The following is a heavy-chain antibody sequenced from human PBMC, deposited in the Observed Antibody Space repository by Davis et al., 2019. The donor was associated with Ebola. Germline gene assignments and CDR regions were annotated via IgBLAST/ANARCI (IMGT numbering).Heavy chain of an antibody. CDR3: ARGRRYSYGPPRY. Sequence: MPSETLSLTCAVSGGSIRSYYWSWIRQPPGKGLEWIGEINHSGSTNYNPSLKSRVTISVDTSKNQFSLKLSSVTAADTAVYYCARGRRYSYGPPRYWGQGTLVTVSS. CDR1: GGSIRSYY. J-gene: IGHJ4*02. CDR2: INHSGST. V-gene: IGHV4-34*01. D-gene: IGHD5-18*01.